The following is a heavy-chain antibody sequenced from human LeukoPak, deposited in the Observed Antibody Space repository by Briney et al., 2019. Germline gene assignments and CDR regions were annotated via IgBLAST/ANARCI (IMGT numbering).Heavy chain of an antibody. D-gene: IGHD6-6*01. V-gene: IGHV3-21*01. CDR2: ISSSSSYI. J-gene: IGHJ6*04. CDR1: GFTFSSYS. Sequence: GGSLRLSCAASGFTFSSYSMNWVRQAPGKGLEWVSSISSSSSYIYYADSVKGRFTLSRDNAKNSLYLQMNSLRAEDTAVYYCARAPLQLVVPDVWGKGTTVTVSS. CDR3: ARAPLQLVVPDV.